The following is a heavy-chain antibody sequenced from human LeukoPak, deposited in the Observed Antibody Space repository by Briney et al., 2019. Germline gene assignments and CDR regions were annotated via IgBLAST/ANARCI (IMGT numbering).Heavy chain of an antibody. CDR1: GFTFSAYG. CDR2: IWSDGGKS. Sequence: GGSLRLSCAASGFTFSAYGMHWVRQAPGKGLEWVAVIWSDGGKSYSSDSVKGRFTISRDNSKNTLYLQMNSLRADDTAVYYCATDSIGPATDFDYWGQGTLVTVSS. J-gene: IGHJ4*02. D-gene: IGHD2-2*01. CDR3: ATDSIGPATDFDY. V-gene: IGHV3-33*01.